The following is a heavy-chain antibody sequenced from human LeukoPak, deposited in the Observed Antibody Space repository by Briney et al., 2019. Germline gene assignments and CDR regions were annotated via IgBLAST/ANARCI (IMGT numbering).Heavy chain of an antibody. J-gene: IGHJ4*02. CDR2: VYPDDSDT. V-gene: IGHV5-51*01. Sequence: GESLKISCKASGYSFTSYWIGWVRQMPGKGLEWMGIVYPDDSDTRYSPSFQGQVTISADKSINTAYLQWSSLEASDTAMYYCARHPFHWGYDYWGQGTLVTVSS. CDR3: ARHPFHWGYDY. CDR1: GYSFTSYW. D-gene: IGHD7-27*01.